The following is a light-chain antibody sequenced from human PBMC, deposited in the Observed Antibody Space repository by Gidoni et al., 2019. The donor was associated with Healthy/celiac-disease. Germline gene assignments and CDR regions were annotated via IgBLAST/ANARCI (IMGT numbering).Light chain of an antibody. J-gene: IGKJ1*01. CDR2: DAC. CDR3: QQYNSYWT. Sequence: DIQMTQSPSTLSASVGDRVTITCRASQSISSWLAWYQEKPGKAPKLLIYDACSLESGVPSRFSGSGSGTEFNFTISSLQPDDFATYYCQQYNSYWTFGQGTKVEIK. CDR1: QSISSW. V-gene: IGKV1-5*01.